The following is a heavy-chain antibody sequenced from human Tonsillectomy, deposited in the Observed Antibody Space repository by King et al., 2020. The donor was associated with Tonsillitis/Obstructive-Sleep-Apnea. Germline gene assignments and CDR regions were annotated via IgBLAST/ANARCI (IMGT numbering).Heavy chain of an antibody. CDR2: INPNSGGT. CDR3: ARASGYSGSYHNLFDY. D-gene: IGHD1-26*01. V-gene: IGHV1-2*04. CDR1: GYTFTGYY. Sequence: VQLVESGAEVKKPGASVKVSCKASGYTFTGYYMHWVRQAPGQGLEWMGWINPNSGGTNYAQKFQGWVTMTRDTSISTAYMELSRLRSDDTAVYYCARASGYSGSYHNLFDYWGQGTLVTVSS. J-gene: IGHJ4*02.